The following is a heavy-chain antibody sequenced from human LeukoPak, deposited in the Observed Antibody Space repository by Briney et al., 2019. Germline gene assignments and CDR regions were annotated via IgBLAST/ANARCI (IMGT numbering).Heavy chain of an antibody. CDR3: ARDRWGSNPRDAFDI. Sequence: SETLSLTCTVSGGSISSSSYYWGWIRQPPGKGLEWIGSIYHSGSTYYNPSLKSRVTISVDTSKNRFSLKLSSVTAADTAVYYCARDRWGSNPRDAFDIWGQGTMVTVSS. V-gene: IGHV4-39*07. J-gene: IGHJ3*02. CDR2: IYHSGST. CDR1: GGSISSSSYY. D-gene: IGHD3-10*01.